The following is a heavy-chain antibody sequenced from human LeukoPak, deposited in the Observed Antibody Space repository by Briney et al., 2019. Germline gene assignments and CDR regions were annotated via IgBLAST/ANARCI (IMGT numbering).Heavy chain of an antibody. J-gene: IGHJ4*02. CDR2: IGWDSGSI. V-gene: IGHV3-9*03. D-gene: IGHD1-26*01. CDR1: GFTFDDYA. CDR3: AKGRSYSYTAHPFDY. Sequence: GGSLRLSCAASGFTFDDYAMHWVRQAPGKGLEWVSGIGWDSGSIGYVDSVKGRFTISRDSAKSSLYLQMNSLRAEDMAVYYCAKGRSYSYTAHPFDYWGQGTLVTVSS.